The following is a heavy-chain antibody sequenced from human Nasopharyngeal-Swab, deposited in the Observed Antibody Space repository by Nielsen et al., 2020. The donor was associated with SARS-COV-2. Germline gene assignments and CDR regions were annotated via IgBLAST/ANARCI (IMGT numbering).Heavy chain of an antibody. CDR2: ISGSGGST. J-gene: IGHJ4*02. CDR1: GFTFSSYA. D-gene: IGHD2-2*02. CDR3: AKGGYCSSTSCYIDY. Sequence: LKISSAASGFTFSSYAMSWVRPAPGKGLEWVSAISGSGGSTYSADSVKGRFTISRDNSKNTLYMQMNSLRAEDTAVYYCAKGGYCSSTSCYIDYWGQGTLVTVSS. V-gene: IGHV3-23*01.